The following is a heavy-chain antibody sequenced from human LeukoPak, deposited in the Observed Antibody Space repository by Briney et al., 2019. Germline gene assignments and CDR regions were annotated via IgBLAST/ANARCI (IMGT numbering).Heavy chain of an antibody. J-gene: IGHJ3*02. CDR1: GYSISSGYY. CDR2: IYHSGST. V-gene: IGHV4-38-2*02. CDR3: ARDDAFDI. Sequence: SETLSLTCTVSGYSISSGYYWGWIRQPPGKGLEWIGSIYHSGSTYYNPSLKSRVTISVDTSKNQFSLKLSSVTAADTAVYYCARDDAFDIWGQGTMVTVSS.